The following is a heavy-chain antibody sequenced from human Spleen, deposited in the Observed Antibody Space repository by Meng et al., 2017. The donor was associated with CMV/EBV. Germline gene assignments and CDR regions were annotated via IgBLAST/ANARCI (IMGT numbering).Heavy chain of an antibody. CDR2: INSDGSST. CDR1: GFTFSSYW. V-gene: IGHV3-74*01. D-gene: IGHD6-13*01. J-gene: IGHJ4*02. CDR3: ARDLRVAATFDY. Sequence: GESLKISCAASGFTFSSYWMHWVRQAPGKGLVWVSRINSDGSSTSYADSVKGRFTISRDNAKNTLYLQMNSLRAEDTAVYYCARDLRVAATFDYWGQGTLVTVSS.